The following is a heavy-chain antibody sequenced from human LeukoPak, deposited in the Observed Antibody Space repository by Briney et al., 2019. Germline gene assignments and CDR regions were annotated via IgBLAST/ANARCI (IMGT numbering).Heavy chain of an antibody. CDR2: INQDGSEK. D-gene: IGHD3-22*01. CDR1: GFTFSSYW. J-gene: IGHJ4*02. V-gene: IGHV3-7*01. Sequence: GGSLRLSCAASGFTFSSYWMTWVRQAPGKGLEWVANINQDGSEKYYVDSVKGRFTISRDNANNSLYLQMNSLGAEDTAVYYCASSEYYNESSGFLIPDVNRYWGQGTLVTVSS. CDR3: ASSEYYNESSGFLIPDVNRY.